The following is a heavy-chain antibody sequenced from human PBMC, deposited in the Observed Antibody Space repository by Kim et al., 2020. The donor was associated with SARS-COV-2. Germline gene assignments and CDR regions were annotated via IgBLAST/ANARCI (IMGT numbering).Heavy chain of an antibody. CDR3: ARAYSYGLFEGVKTDGFDY. V-gene: IGHV4-31*03. D-gene: IGHD5-18*01. CDR1: GGSISSGGYY. CDR2: IYYSGST. J-gene: IGHJ4*02. Sequence: SETLSLTCTVSGGSISSGGYYWSWIRQHPGKGLEWIGYIYYSGSTYYNPSLKSRVTISVDTSKNQFSLKLSSVTAADTAVYYCARAYSYGLFEGVKTDGFDYWGQGTLVTVSS.